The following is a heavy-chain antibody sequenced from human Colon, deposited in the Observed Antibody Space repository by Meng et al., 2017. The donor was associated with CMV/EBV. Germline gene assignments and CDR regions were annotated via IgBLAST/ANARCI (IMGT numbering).Heavy chain of an antibody. CDR2: INSDGSSL. CDR3: VREDFTTSSYDS. CDR1: GFTFRTSW. Sequence: GESLKISCAASGFTFRTSWIHWVRQAPGKGLVWVSRINSDGSSLSYADFVKGRFTTSRDNAKNTVYLQMNNVTADDTALYYCVREDFTTSSYDSWGQGTLVTVSS. J-gene: IGHJ4*02. V-gene: IGHV3-74*01. D-gene: IGHD3-16*01.